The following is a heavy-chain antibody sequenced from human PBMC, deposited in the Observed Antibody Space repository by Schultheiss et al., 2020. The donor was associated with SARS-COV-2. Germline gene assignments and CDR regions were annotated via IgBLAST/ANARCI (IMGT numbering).Heavy chain of an antibody. CDR3: AKVPVTSGDYFDY. V-gene: IGHV3-23*01. D-gene: IGHD3-10*01. CDR1: GFTFSSYA. J-gene: IGHJ4*02. CDR2: ISGSGGST. Sequence: GGSLRLSCAASGFTFSSYAMSWVRQVPGKGLEWVSAISGSGGSTYYADSVKGRFTISRDNSKNTLYLQMNSLRADDTAVYYCAKVPVTSGDYFDYWGQGTLVTVSS.